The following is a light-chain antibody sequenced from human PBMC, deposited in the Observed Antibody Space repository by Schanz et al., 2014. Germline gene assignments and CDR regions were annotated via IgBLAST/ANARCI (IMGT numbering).Light chain of an antibody. J-gene: IGLJ3*02. Sequence: QSALTQPPSASGSPGQSVTISCTGTSSDVGAYNFVSWYEQHPGKAPKLMINEVNKRPSGVPDRFSGSKSGNTASLSVSGLQAEDEADYYCCSYAGSSTLGVFGGGTKLTVL. V-gene: IGLV2-8*01. CDR2: EVN. CDR3: CSYAGSSTLGV. CDR1: SSDVGAYNF.